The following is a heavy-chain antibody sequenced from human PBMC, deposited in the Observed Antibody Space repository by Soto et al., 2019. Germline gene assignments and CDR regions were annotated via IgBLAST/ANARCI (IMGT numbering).Heavy chain of an antibody. CDR1: GLTVSSYS. CDR3: ERDVQGYDFWSGYPRDRPFDY. V-gene: IGHV3-21*01. D-gene: IGHD3-3*01. CDR2: ISSSSSYI. Sequence: PGGSLRLFCAASGLTVSSYSMNWARQAPGKGLEWVSSISSSSSYIYYADSVKGRFTISRDNAKNSLYLQMNSLRAEDTAVYYCERDVQGYDFWSGYPRDRPFDYWGLGPLVTASS. J-gene: IGHJ4*02.